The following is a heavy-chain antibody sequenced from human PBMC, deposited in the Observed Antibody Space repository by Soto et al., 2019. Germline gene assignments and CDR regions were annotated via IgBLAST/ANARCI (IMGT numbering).Heavy chain of an antibody. CDR1: GGSISSGDYY. CDR2: IYYRGST. CDR3: VRGGGLGYCNSTSCYAIAY. V-gene: IGHV4-30-4*01. Sequence: QVQLQESAPGLVKPSQTLSLTCTVSGGSISSGDYYWSWIRQPPGKGLERIGYIYYRGSTYYHPSLKRRVTISVDAASNQFSRKLSSVTAADTAEYDCVRGGGLGYCNSTSCYAIAYWGKGTQVTVSS. D-gene: IGHD2-2*01. J-gene: IGHJ4*02.